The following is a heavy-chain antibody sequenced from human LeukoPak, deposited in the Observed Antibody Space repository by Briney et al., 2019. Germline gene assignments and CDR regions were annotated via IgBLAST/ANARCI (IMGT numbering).Heavy chain of an antibody. V-gene: IGHV4-4*07. CDR1: GGSISGYY. CDR3: AGDYSSSWSRGFDY. D-gene: IGHD6-13*01. CDR2: IYTSGST. J-gene: IGHJ4*02. Sequence: SETLSLTCTVSGGSISGYYWSWIRQPAGKGLEWIGRIYTSGSTNYNPSLKSRVTISVDKSKNQFSLKLSSVTAADTAVYYCAGDYSSSWSRGFDYWGQGTLVTVSS.